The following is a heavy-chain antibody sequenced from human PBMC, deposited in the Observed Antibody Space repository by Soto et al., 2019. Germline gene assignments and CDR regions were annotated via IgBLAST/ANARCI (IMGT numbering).Heavy chain of an antibody. J-gene: IGHJ4*02. Sequence: QVQLVQSGAEVKKPGASVKVSCKASGYTFTSYYMHWVRQAPGQGLEWMGIINPSGGSTSYAQKFQGRVTMTRDTSTSTVYMELSSLRSEDTAVYYCARAGYCSGGSCYFSFDYWGQGTLVTVSS. CDR2: INPSGGST. CDR3: ARAGYCSGGSCYFSFDY. V-gene: IGHV1-46*03. D-gene: IGHD2-15*01. CDR1: GYTFTSYY.